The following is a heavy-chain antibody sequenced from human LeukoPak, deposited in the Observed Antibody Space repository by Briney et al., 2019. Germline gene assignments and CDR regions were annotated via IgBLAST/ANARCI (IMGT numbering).Heavy chain of an antibody. D-gene: IGHD3-10*01. V-gene: IGHV3-21*04. CDR2: ISGSSSYI. CDR3: ARAKPKNMVRGLIMRRESRYYFDY. CDR1: GFTFSSYG. J-gene: IGHJ4*02. Sequence: KSGGSLRLSCAASGFTFSSYGMSWVRQAPGKGLEWVSAISGSSSYIYYADSVIGRFTISRHNAKNSLSLQMNSLRAEDTAVYYCARAKPKNMVRGLIMRRESRYYFDYWGQGTLVTVSS.